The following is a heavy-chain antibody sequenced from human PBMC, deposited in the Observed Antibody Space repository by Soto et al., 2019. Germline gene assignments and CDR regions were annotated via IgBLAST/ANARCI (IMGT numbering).Heavy chain of an antibody. CDR2: IRSKAYGGTT. CDR1: GFTFGDCA. Sequence: GGSLRLSCTASGFTFGDCAMSWVRQAPGKGLEWVGFIRSKAYGGTTEYAASVKGRFTISRDDSKSIAYLQMNSLKTEDTAVYYCTRGLFVVVPAGRAYYFDYWGQGTLVTVSS. CDR3: TRGLFVVVPAGRAYYFDY. J-gene: IGHJ4*02. D-gene: IGHD2-2*01. V-gene: IGHV3-49*04.